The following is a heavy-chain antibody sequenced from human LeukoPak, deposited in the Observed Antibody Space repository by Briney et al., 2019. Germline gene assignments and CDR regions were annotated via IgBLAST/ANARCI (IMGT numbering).Heavy chain of an antibody. CDR3: ARAHCSGGSCYGGDYWFDP. J-gene: IGHJ5*02. D-gene: IGHD2-15*01. CDR2: INPNSGGT. V-gene: IGHV1-2*04. CDR1: GYTFTGYY. Sequence: GASVKVSCKASGYTFTGYYMHWVRQAPGQGLEWMGWINPNSGGTNYAQKFQGWVTMTRDTSISTAYMELSRLRSDDTAVYYCARAHCSGGSCYGGDYWFDPWGQGTLVTVSS.